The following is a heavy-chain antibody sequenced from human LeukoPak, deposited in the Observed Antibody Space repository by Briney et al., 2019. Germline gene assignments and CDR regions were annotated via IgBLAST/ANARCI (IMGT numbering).Heavy chain of an antibody. CDR2: IYYSGST. CDR3: ARDYLGYYYQLGYFDL. D-gene: IGHD3-22*01. V-gene: IGHV4-39*07. J-gene: IGHJ2*01. CDR1: GGSISSSSYY. Sequence: SETLSLTCTVSGGSISSSSYYWGWIRQPPGKGLEWIGSIYYSGSTYYNPSLKSRVTISVDTSKNQFSLKLSSVTAADTAVYYCARDYLGYYYQLGYFDLWGRGTLVTVSS.